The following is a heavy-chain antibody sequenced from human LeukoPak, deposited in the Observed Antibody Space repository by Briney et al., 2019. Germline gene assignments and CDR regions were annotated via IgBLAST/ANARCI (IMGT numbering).Heavy chain of an antibody. D-gene: IGHD4-17*01. Sequence: PGGSLRLSCAASGFTFSTYGMDWVRQAPGKGLEWVANIKQDGSEKYYVDSVRGRFTISRDNAKNSLYLQMNSLRVEDTAVYYCARDKYGAYFDSWGQGILVTVSS. CDR2: IKQDGSEK. J-gene: IGHJ4*02. CDR1: GFTFSTYG. V-gene: IGHV3-7*04. CDR3: ARDKYGAYFDS.